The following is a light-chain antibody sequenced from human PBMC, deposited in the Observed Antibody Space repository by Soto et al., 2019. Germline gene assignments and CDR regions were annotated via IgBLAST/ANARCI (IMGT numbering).Light chain of an antibody. CDR3: ATWDDSLNVLV. CDR1: NSNIGSNT. Sequence: QSALTQPPSASGTPGQRVSISCSGSNSNIGSNTVHWYQQLSGTAPKLLIYKDTQRPSGVPDRVSGSKSDTSASLAISGLQSEDEGEYFCATWDDSLNVLVFGGGTQLTVL. CDR2: KDT. V-gene: IGLV1-44*01. J-gene: IGLJ2*01.